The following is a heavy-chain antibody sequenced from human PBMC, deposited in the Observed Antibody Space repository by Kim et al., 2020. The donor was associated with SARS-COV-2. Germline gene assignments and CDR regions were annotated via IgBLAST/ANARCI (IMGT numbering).Heavy chain of an antibody. CDR2: INGDGSDT. CDR3: ARKDCSGGSCAFDP. V-gene: IGHV3-74*01. Sequence: GSLRLSCAASGFTFSSYWMHWVRQAPGKGLMWVSRINGDGSDTAYADSVKGRFTISRDNAKNTLYLQMNSLRAEDTAVYYCARKDCSGGSCAFDPWGQGTLVTVSS. CDR1: GFTFSSYW. D-gene: IGHD2-15*01. J-gene: IGHJ5*02.